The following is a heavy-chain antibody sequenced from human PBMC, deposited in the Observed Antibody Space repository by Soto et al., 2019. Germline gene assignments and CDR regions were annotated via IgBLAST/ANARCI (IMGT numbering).Heavy chain of an antibody. Sequence: EVQLLESGGNLIQPGGSLRLSCAASGFTFSNYAMNWVRQAPGKGLEWVSTISGSGVSTYYADSVKGRFTISRDNSKNTLYLQMNSLRAEDTAVYYCARDLKYYYDSSGYYGAGYWGQGTLVTVSS. CDR2: ISGSGVST. V-gene: IGHV3-23*01. CDR1: GFTFSNYA. D-gene: IGHD3-22*01. J-gene: IGHJ4*02. CDR3: ARDLKYYYDSSGYYGAGY.